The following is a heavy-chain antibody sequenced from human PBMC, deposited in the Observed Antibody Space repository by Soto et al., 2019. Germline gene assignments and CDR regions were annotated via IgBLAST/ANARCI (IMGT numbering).Heavy chain of an antibody. V-gene: IGHV3-7*05. Sequence: GGSLRLSCAASGFTFSSYWMSWVRQAPGKGLEWVANIKQDGSEKYYVDSVKGRFTISRDNAKNSLYLQMNSLRADDTAVYYCARFSLWFGELTAVDYWGQGTLVTVSS. D-gene: IGHD3-10*01. J-gene: IGHJ4*02. CDR3: ARFSLWFGELTAVDY. CDR2: IKQDGSEK. CDR1: GFTFSSYW.